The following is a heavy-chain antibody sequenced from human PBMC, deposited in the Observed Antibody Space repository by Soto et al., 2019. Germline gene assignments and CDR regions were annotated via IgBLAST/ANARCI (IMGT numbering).Heavy chain of an antibody. Sequence: QVQLVQSGAEVKKPGPSVKVSCKASGYTFTGYYMHWVRQAPGQGLEWMGWINPNSGGTNYAQKFQGRVTMTRDTSISTAYMELSRLRSDDTAVYYCARDLYYDFWSGYYQYYYYGMDVWGQGTTVTVSS. D-gene: IGHD3-3*01. J-gene: IGHJ6*02. CDR2: INPNSGGT. CDR3: ARDLYYDFWSGYYQYYYYGMDV. V-gene: IGHV1-2*02. CDR1: GYTFTGYY.